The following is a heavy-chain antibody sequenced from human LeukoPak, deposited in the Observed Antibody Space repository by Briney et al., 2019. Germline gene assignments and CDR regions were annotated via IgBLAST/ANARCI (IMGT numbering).Heavy chain of an antibody. V-gene: IGHV3-66*01. CDR1: GFTVSSNY. Sequence: PGGSLRLSCAASGFTVSSNYMSWVRQAPGKGLEWVSVIYSGGSTYYADFVKGRFTISRDNSKNTLYLQMNSLRAEDTAVYYCAILGELSYYGMDVWGQGTTVTVSS. J-gene: IGHJ6*02. CDR3: AILGELSYYGMDV. D-gene: IGHD3-10*01. CDR2: IYSGGST.